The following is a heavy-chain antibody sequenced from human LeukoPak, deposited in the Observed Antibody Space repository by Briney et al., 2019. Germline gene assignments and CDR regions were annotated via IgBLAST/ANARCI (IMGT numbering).Heavy chain of an antibody. CDR1: GYSFTSYW. V-gene: IGHV5-51*01. D-gene: IGHD2-2*01. Sequence: GESLKISCKGSGYSFTSYWIGWVRQMPGKGLEWMGIIYPGDSDTRYSPSFQGQVTISADKSISTAYLQWSSLKASDTAMYYCARLGNYCSSTSCFYYFDYWGQGTLVTVSS. CDR3: ARLGNYCSSTSCFYYFDY. CDR2: IYPGDSDT. J-gene: IGHJ4*02.